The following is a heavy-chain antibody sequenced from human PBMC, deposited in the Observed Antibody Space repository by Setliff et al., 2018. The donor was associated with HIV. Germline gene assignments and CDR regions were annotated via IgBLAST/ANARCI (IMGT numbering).Heavy chain of an antibody. J-gene: IGHJ4*02. V-gene: IGHV4-34*01. CDR3: ARVYDSSRFFDY. Sequence: SETLSLTCAVYGGSFSGYYWSWIRQPPGKGLEWIGEINHSGSTNYNPSLKSRVTISVDTSKNQFSLKLSSVTAADTPVYYCARVYDSSRFFDYWGQGTLVTVSS. CDR1: GGSFSGYY. D-gene: IGHD3-22*01. CDR2: INHSGST.